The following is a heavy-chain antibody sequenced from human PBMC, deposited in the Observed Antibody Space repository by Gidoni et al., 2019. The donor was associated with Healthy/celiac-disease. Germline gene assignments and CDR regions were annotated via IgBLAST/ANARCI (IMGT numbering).Heavy chain of an antibody. V-gene: IGHV1-69*01. CDR3: AREGEIAARRYYYYYGMDV. D-gene: IGHD6-6*01. Sequence: QVQLVQSGAEVKKPGSSVKVSCKASGGTFSSYAISWVRQAPGQGLEWMGGIIPIFGTANYAQKFQGRVTITADESTSTAYMELSSLRSEDTAVYYCAREGEIAARRYYYYYGMDVWGQGTTVTVSS. CDR2: IIPIFGTA. J-gene: IGHJ6*02. CDR1: GGTFSSYA.